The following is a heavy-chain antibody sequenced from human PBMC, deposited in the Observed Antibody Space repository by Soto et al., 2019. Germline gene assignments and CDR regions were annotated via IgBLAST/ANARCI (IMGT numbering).Heavy chain of an antibody. D-gene: IGHD4-17*01. CDR2: ISASSAYI. V-gene: IGHV3-21*01. J-gene: IGHJ5*02. CDR1: GFTFSSYS. CDR3: ARVADYGGS. Sequence: EVQLVESGGGLVKPGGSLRLSCAASGFTFSSYSINWVRQAPGKGLEWISCISASSAYIYYADSVRGRFTISRDNAKNSLYLQLNSLRAEDTGVYYCARVADYGGSWGQGTLVTVSS.